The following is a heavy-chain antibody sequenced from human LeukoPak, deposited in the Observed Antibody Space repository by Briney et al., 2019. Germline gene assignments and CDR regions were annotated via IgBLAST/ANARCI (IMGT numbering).Heavy chain of an antibody. CDR1: GGSFSGYY. J-gene: IGHJ4*02. CDR3: ARGLGYGGNSSY. CDR2: INHSGST. Sequence: SETLSLTCAVYGGSFSGYYWSWIRQPPGKGLEWIGEINHSGSTNYNPSLKSRVTISVDTSKNQLSLKLSSVTAADTAVYYCARGLGYGGNSSYWGQGTLVTVSS. D-gene: IGHD4-23*01. V-gene: IGHV4-34*01.